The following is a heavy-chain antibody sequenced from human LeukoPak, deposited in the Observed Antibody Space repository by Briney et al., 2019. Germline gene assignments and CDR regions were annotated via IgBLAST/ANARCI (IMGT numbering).Heavy chain of an antibody. V-gene: IGHV1-8*01. CDR3: ASNPPRTGDFNS. Sequence: ASVKVSCKASGYTFTSYDINWVRQATGQGLEWMGRMNPNSGNTGYAQKFQDRVTMTRNTSISTAYMELSSLRSEDTAVYYCASNPPRTGDFNSWGQGALVTVSS. D-gene: IGHD7-27*01. J-gene: IGHJ4*02. CDR2: MNPNSGNT. CDR1: GYTFTSYD.